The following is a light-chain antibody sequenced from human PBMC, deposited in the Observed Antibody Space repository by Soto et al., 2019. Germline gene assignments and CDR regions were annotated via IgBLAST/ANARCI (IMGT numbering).Light chain of an antibody. CDR1: QSISSW. J-gene: IGKJ1*01. CDR2: EAS. Sequence: DIQMTQSPSTLSASVGDRVTITCRASQSISSWLAWYQQKPGKAPKLLIYEASSLESGVPSRFSGSRSGTEFTLTISSLQPDYFATYYCQQYNSYSPRTFGQGTKGEIK. V-gene: IGKV1-5*03. CDR3: QQYNSYSPRT.